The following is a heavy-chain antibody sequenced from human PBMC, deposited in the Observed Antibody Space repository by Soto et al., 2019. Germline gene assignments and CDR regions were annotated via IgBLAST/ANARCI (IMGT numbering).Heavy chain of an antibody. CDR3: AKATTVTNLNYYYYGMDV. CDR2: ISGSGGST. Sequence: VGSLRLSCAASGFTFSSYAMSWVRQAPGKGLEWVSAISGSGGSTYYADSVKGRFTISRDNSKNTLYLQMNSLRAEDTAVYYCAKATTVTNLNYYYYGMDVWGQGTTVTVSS. J-gene: IGHJ6*02. D-gene: IGHD4-17*01. CDR1: GFTFSSYA. V-gene: IGHV3-23*01.